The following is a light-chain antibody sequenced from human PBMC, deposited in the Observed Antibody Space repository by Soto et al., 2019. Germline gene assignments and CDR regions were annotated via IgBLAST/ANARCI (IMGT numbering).Light chain of an antibody. V-gene: IGKV1-5*03. CDR2: KAS. J-gene: IGKJ1*01. CDR3: QQYNSYPWP. Sequence: DIQMTQSPSTLSASVGDRVTITCRASQSISSWLAWYQQKPGKAPKLLIYKASSLESGVPSRFSGSGSGTEFTLTIRSLQPDDFASYYCQQYNSYPWPFGQGTKVEIK. CDR1: QSISSW.